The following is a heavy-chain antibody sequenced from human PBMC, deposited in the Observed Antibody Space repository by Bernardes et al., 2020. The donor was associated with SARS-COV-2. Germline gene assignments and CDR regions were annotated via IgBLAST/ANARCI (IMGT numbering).Heavy chain of an antibody. V-gene: IGHV4-34*12. D-gene: IGHD3-22*01. CDR3: ARDCMRVTIWFES. CDR2: VIDTGSA. CDR1: GGSFKGYF. J-gene: IGHJ5*02. Sequence: SETLSLTCDVKGGSFKGYFWSWIRQSPAKGLECIGDVIDTGSANYNPSLKRRVTISVDKSKRQFSLNLTSLTAADTGVYYCARDCMRVTIWFESLGQGSRGTLAS.